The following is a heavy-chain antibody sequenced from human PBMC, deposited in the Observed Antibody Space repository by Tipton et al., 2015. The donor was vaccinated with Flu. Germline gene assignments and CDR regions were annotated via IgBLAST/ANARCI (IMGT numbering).Heavy chain of an antibody. D-gene: IGHD1-26*01. CDR3: AKAVGATTHYFDY. V-gene: IGHV3-9*01. J-gene: IGHJ4*02. CDR2: ISWNSNSI. CDR1: GFRFDDYA. Sequence: RSLRLSCAASGFRFDDYATHWVRQAPGKGLEWVSGISWNSNSIGYADSVKGRFTISRDNSKNTLYLQMNSLRPDDTAVYYCAKAVGATTHYFDYWGQGTLVTVSS.